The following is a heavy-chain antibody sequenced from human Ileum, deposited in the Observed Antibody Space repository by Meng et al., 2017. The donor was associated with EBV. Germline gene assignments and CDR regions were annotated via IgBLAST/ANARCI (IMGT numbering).Heavy chain of an antibody. CDR2: INPNTGGT. D-gene: IGHD3-10*01. J-gene: IGHJ4*02. CDR3: ARGKSGSYSLDY. Sequence: VHAGDEVQKPGASVKVSCKASGSTFSNYGFNWVRQAPGQGLEWMGRINPNTGGTNYAQNFQGRVTMTRDTSITTAYMELSRLRSADTAMYYCARGKSGSYSLDYWGQGTLVTVSS. CDR1: GSTFSNYG. V-gene: IGHV1-2*06.